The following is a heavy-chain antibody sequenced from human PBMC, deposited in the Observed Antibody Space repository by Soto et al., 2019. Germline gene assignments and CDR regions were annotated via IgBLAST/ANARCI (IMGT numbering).Heavy chain of an antibody. J-gene: IGHJ4*02. D-gene: IGHD5-18*01. V-gene: IGHV4-39*01. CDR1: GGSISSSSYY. CDR3: ARRGRGYSYEGDY. CDR2: IYYSGST. Sequence: SQTLSLTCTVSGGSISSSSYYWGWIRQPPGKGLEWIGSIYYSGSTYYNPSLKSRVTISVDTSKNQFSLKLSSVTAADTAVYYCARRGRGYSYEGDYWGQGTLVTVSS.